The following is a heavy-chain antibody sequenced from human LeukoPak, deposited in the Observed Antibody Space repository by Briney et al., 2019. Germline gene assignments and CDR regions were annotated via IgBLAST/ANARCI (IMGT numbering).Heavy chain of an antibody. CDR3: XXXXXXSGWFFDY. J-gene: IGHJ4*02. D-gene: IGHD6-19*01. CDR2: ISSSSRTI. V-gene: IGHV3-48*01. Sequence: GGSLRLSCAASGFTFSSYSMNWVRQAPGKGLEWVSYISSSSRTIYYADSVKGRFTISRDNAKNSLYLQMNSLRAEDTAVYYXXXXXXXSGWFFDYWGQGTLVTVSS. CDR1: GFTFSSYS.